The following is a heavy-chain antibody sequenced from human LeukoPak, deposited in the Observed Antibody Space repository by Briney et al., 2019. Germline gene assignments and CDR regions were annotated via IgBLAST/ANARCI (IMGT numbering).Heavy chain of an antibody. D-gene: IGHD2-2*01. J-gene: IGHJ3*02. V-gene: IGHV3-23*01. CDR2: IGGSGGST. Sequence: GGSLRLSCAASGFTFSSYAMSWVRQAPGKGLEWVSGIGGSGGSTYYADSVKGRFTVSRDNSKNTLYLQMNSLRAEDTAVYYCARLGSTFDIWGQGTMVTVSS. CDR3: ARLGSTFDI. CDR1: GFTFSSYA.